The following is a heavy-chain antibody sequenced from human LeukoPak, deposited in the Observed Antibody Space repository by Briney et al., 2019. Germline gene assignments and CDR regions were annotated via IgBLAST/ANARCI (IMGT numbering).Heavy chain of an antibody. CDR3: ARAPSEIGGYYPEYFRH. J-gene: IGHJ1*01. D-gene: IGHD3-22*01. CDR1: GFTFSSYW. CDR2: IKSDGST. V-gene: IGHV3-74*01. Sequence: GGSLRLSCAACGFTFSSYWMHWVRQAPGKGLVWVSRIKSDGSTNYADSVKGRFTISRDNAKNTLSLQMNSLRAEDTGVYYCARAPSEIGGYYPEYFRHWGQGTLVTVSS.